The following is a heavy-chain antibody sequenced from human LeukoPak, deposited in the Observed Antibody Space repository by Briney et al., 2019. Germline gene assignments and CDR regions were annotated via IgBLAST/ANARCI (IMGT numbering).Heavy chain of an antibody. CDR1: GFTFSSYG. CDR2: ISGSSSST. CDR3: AKVRMITMIAYDAFDI. D-gene: IGHD3-22*01. Sequence: PGGSLRLSCAASGFTFSSYGMHWVRQAPGKGLEWVSAISGSSSSTYYADSVKGRFTISRDNSKNTLYLQMNSLRAEDTAVYYCAKVRMITMIAYDAFDIWGQGTMVTVSS. V-gene: IGHV3-23*01. J-gene: IGHJ3*02.